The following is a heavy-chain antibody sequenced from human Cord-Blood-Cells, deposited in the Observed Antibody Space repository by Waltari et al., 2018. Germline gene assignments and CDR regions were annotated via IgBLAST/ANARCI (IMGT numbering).Heavy chain of an antibody. V-gene: IGHV1-18*04. CDR1: GYTFTSYG. J-gene: IGHJ1*01. CDR2: TSAYNGNT. CDR3: ARDPYCSGGSCYSEYFQH. Sequence: QVQLVQSGAEVKKPGASVKVSCKASGYTFTSYGISWVRQAPGQGLEWMGWTSAYNGNTNYAQKLQGRVTMTTDTSTSTAYMELRSLRSDDTAVYYCARDPYCSGGSCYSEYFQHWGQGTLVTVSS. D-gene: IGHD2-15*01.